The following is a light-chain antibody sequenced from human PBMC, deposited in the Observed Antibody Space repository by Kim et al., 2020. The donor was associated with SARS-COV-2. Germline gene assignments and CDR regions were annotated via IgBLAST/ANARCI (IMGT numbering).Light chain of an antibody. CDR3: QAWDSSTVV. V-gene: IGLV3-1*01. CDR2: QDS. CDR1: KLGDKY. J-gene: IGLJ2*01. Sequence: VSQGQTASITCSGVKLGDKYACWYQQKPGQSPVLVIYQDSKRPSGIPERFSGSNSGNTATLTISGTQAMDEADYYCQAWDSSTVVFGGGTQLTVL.